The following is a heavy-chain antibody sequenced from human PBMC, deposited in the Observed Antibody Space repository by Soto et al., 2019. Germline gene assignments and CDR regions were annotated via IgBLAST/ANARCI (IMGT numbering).Heavy chain of an antibody. Sequence: EVQLLESGGGLVQPGGSLSLSCAASGFTFSNYVMTWVRQAPGKGLEWVSSIDGSGGTIYYADSGEGRFTISRDNSKNTLYLQMNSLRAEDTAVYYCAKYKLGATSNLDYWGQGTLVTVSS. V-gene: IGHV3-23*01. CDR1: GFTFSNYV. D-gene: IGHD1-26*01. CDR3: AKYKLGATSNLDY. CDR2: IDGSGGTI. J-gene: IGHJ4*02.